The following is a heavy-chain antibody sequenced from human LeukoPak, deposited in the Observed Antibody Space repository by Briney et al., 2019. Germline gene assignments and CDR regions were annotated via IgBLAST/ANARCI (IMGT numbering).Heavy chain of an antibody. V-gene: IGHV3-7*03. J-gene: IGHJ4*02. Sequence: PGGSLRLSCAASGFTFSNYWMSWVRQAPGKELEWAANIKQDGSEIYYVDSVKGRFTISRDNAKNSLYLQMNSLRAEDTAVYYCVRDKLTGASRLDYWGQGTLLTVSS. CDR1: GFTFSNYW. D-gene: IGHD7-27*01. CDR2: IKQDGSEI. CDR3: VRDKLTGASRLDY.